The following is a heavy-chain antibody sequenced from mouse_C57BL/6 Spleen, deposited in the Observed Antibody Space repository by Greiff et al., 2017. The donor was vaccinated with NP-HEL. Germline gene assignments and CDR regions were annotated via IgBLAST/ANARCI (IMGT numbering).Heavy chain of an antibody. Sequence: EVQGVESGGGLVQPGGSLKLSCAASGFTFSDYYMYWVRQTPEKRLEWVAYISNGGGSTYYPDTVKGRFTISRDNAKNTLYLQMSRLKSEDTAMYYCARHDTTGGAMDYWGQGTSVTVSS. CDR2: ISNGGGST. V-gene: IGHV5-12*01. CDR3: ARHDTTGGAMDY. J-gene: IGHJ4*01. CDR1: GFTFSDYY. D-gene: IGHD1-1*01.